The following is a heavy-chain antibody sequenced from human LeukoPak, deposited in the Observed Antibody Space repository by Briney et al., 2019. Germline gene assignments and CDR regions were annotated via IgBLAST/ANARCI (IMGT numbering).Heavy chain of an antibody. CDR3: AGGYYDILTGYYGVFDY. CDR1: GGSISSYY. J-gene: IGHJ4*02. V-gene: IGHV4-59*01. CDR2: IYYSGST. D-gene: IGHD3-9*01. Sequence: SETLSLTCTVSGGSISSYYWSWIRQPPGKGLEWIGYIYYSGSTNYNPSLKSRVTISVDTSKNQFSLKLSSVTAADTAVYYCAGGYYDILTGYYGVFDYWGQGTLVTVSS.